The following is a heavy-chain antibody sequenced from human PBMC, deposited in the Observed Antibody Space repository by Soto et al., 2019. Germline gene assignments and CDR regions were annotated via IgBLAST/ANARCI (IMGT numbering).Heavy chain of an antibody. CDR3: ARVGVVGATTSYYYYYGMDV. Sequence: QVQLVQSGAEVKKLGASVKVSCKASGYTFTSYDINWVRQATGQGLEWMGWMNPNSGNTGYAQKFQGRVTMTRNTSISTAYMELSSLRSEDTAVYYCARVGVVGATTSYYYYYGMDVWGQGTTVTVSS. J-gene: IGHJ6*02. V-gene: IGHV1-8*01. CDR1: GYTFTSYD. D-gene: IGHD1-26*01. CDR2: MNPNSGNT.